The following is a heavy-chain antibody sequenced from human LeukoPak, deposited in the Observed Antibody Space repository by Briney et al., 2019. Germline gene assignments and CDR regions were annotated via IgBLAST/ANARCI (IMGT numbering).Heavy chain of an antibody. CDR2: IHYDGRT. D-gene: IGHD2-8*01. CDR3: ARHLNGGTHPLDD. Sequence: PSETLSLTCTVSGASMSGQHWSWIRQAPGKGLEWIAWIHYDGRTNYNPSLKSRLSLSVDTSTSQFSMSLNSVTAADTAVYFCARHLNGGTHPLDDWGPGIRVIVSP. V-gene: IGHV4-59*08. J-gene: IGHJ4*02. CDR1: GASMSGQH.